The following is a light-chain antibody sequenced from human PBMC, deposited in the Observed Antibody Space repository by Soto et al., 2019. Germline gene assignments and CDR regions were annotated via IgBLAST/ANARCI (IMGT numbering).Light chain of an antibody. J-gene: IGKJ1*01. CDR1: QSISNY. CDR2: AAS. Sequence: DIQMTQSPSSLSASVGDRVTITCRASQSISNYLSWYQQIPGKAPKLLIYAASTLRSGVSSRFSGSGSGTDFTLTISSLQPEYFATYYCQQSYSTAWTFGQGTKVEIK. CDR3: QQSYSTAWT. V-gene: IGKV1-39*01.